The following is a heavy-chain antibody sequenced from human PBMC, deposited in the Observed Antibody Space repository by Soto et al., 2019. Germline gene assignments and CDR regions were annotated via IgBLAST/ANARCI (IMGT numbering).Heavy chain of an antibody. Sequence: SETLSLTCTVSGGSISSSSYYWGWIRQPPGKGLEWIGSIYYSGSTYYNPSLKSRVTISVDTSKNQFSLKLSSATAADTAVYYCARHRPYGDHALSQNGPFFPWFDPWGQGTLVTVSS. CDR1: GGSISSSSYY. D-gene: IGHD4-17*01. CDR3: ARHRPYGDHALSQNGPFFPWFDP. CDR2: IYYSGST. J-gene: IGHJ5*02. V-gene: IGHV4-39*01.